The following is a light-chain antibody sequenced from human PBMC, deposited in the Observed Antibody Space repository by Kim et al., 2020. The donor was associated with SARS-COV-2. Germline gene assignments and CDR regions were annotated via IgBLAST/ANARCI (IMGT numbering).Light chain of an antibody. V-gene: IGKV1-39*01. CDR3: QQSYSTPLF. Sequence: DIQMTQSPSSLSASVGDRVTITCRASQSIRNYLDWYQQKPGQAPQLLIYAASILQGGVPSRFSGSGSGTDFTLTISSLQPEDFAAYYCQQSYSTPLFFGQGTRVEIK. CDR2: AAS. CDR1: QSIRNY. J-gene: IGKJ1*01.